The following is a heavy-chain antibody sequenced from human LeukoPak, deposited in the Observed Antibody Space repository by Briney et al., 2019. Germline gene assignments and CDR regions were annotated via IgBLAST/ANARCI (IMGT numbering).Heavy chain of an antibody. J-gene: IGHJ6*02. CDR2: ISSSSSTI. V-gene: IGHV3-48*01. D-gene: IGHD1-14*01. Sequence: GGSLRLSCAASGFTFSSYSMNWVRQAPGKGLEWVSYISSSSSTIYYADSVKGRFTISRDNAKNSLYLQMNSLRAEDTAVYYCARGSGSDYYYYYGMGVWGQGTTVTVS. CDR1: GFTFSSYS. CDR3: ARGSGSDYYYYYGMGV.